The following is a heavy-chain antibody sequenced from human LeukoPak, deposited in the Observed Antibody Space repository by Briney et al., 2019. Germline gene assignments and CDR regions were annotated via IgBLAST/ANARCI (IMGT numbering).Heavy chain of an antibody. V-gene: IGHV3-7*05. Sequence: GGSLRLSCAGSGFTLSSSWMNWVRQAPGKGLEWVANIKEDGSEKYYVDSVKGRFTISRDNAKNSLYLQMNSLRAEDTAVYYCAKARLRNDAFDIWGQGTRVTVSS. CDR1: GFTLSSSW. J-gene: IGHJ3*02. CDR3: AKARLRNDAFDI. D-gene: IGHD4-17*01. CDR2: IKEDGSEK.